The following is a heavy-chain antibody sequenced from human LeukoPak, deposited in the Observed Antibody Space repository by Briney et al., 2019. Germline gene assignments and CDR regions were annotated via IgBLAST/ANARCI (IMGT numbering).Heavy chain of an antibody. J-gene: IGHJ3*02. D-gene: IGHD5-18*01. V-gene: IGHV1-69*05. CDR3: ARAISNYTAMVSDAFDI. Sequence: GASVKVSCKASGGTFSSYAISGVRQAPGQGLEGMGGINPMWGKENYEQKFQGRVTIKRDKYKSTAYIELSSLRSEDTAVYYCARAISNYTAMVSDAFDIWGQGTMVTVSS. CDR1: GGTFSSYA. CDR2: INPMWGKE.